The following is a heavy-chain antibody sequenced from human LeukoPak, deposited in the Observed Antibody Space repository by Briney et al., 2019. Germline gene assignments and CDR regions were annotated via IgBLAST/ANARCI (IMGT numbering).Heavy chain of an antibody. CDR1: GFTFSSYE. V-gene: IGHV3-48*03. J-gene: IGHJ4*02. CDR2: ISSSSSIR. D-gene: IGHD6-25*01. CDR3: ARDSGFDY. Sequence: GGSLRLSCAASGFTFSSYEINWVRQTPGKGLEWISYISSSSSIRYYADSVEGRFTISRDNAKNSLYLQMNSLRAEDTAVYYCARDSGFDYWGQGTLVTVSS.